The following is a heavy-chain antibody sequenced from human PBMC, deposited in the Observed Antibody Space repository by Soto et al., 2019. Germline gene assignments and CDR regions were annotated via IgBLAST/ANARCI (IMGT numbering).Heavy chain of an antibody. CDR2: IYSSGNI. D-gene: IGHD3-10*01. CDR3: ARDSGMIRGNYGMDV. J-gene: IGHJ6*02. V-gene: IGHV3-53*01. CDR1: GFIVRSNY. Sequence: EVQLVESGGGLIQPGGSLRLSCAASGFIVRSNYMTWVRQAPGKGLEWVSVIYSSGNIYYPDSVKGRFTTSRDNSQNTFFLQVNSLRAEDTAVYYCARDSGMIRGNYGMDVWGQGTTVIVSS.